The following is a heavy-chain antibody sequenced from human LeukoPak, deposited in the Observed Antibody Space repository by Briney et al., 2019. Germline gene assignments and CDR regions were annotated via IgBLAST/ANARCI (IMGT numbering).Heavy chain of an antibody. V-gene: IGHV4-30-4*08. CDR1: GGSSSSGDYY. CDR3: ARSRGKYSSRSIDY. CDR2: IYYSGST. Sequence: SQTLSLTCTVSGGSSSSGDYYWSWIRQPPGKGLEWIVYIYYSGSTYYNPSLKSRVTISVDTSKNQFSLKLSSVTAADTAVYYCARSRGKYSSRSIDYWGQGTLVTVSS. D-gene: IGHD6-13*01. J-gene: IGHJ4*02.